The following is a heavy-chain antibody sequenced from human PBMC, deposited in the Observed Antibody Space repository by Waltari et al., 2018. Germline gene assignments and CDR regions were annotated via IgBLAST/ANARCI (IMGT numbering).Heavy chain of an antibody. J-gene: IGHJ4*02. CDR3: AKEEDYSDSSVFDG. D-gene: IGHD3-22*01. CDR1: GCAFSRFD. CDR2: ISNDGSDK. Sequence: QVQLEVSGGGVVYPGKSLTLSCVASGCAFSRFDMHWHRQSPGKGVEWVTMISNDGSDKFYADSVKGRFTISRDNSKNTLYLQMDSLSAEDTAVYYCAKEEDYSDSSVFDGWGQGTLVTVSA. V-gene: IGHV3-30*18.